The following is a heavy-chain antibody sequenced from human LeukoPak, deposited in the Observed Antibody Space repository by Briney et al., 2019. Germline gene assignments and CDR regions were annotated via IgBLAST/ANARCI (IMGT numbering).Heavy chain of an antibody. V-gene: IGHV3-74*01. D-gene: IGHD6-19*01. CDR3: ARGSDPIDY. Sequence: GGSLRLSCAASGFTFSTYWMHWVRQAPGKGLVWVSRISTDGSGTSYADSVKGRFTISRDNAKNTLYLQMDSLRAEDTAVYYCARGSDPIDYWGQGTLVTVSS. CDR1: GFTFSTYW. CDR2: ISTDGSGT. J-gene: IGHJ4*02.